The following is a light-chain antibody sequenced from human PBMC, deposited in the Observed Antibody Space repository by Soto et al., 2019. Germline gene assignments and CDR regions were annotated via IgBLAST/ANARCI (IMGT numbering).Light chain of an antibody. CDR3: QHYNSYSEA. J-gene: IGKJ1*01. CDR1: QTISSW. CDR2: KAS. Sequence: DIQMTQSPSTLSASVGDRVNIACRASQTISSWLARYQQKPGKAPKLLIYKASTLKSGVPSRFSGSGSGTEFTLTISSLQPDDFATYYCQHYNSYSEAFGQGTKVDIK. V-gene: IGKV1-5*03.